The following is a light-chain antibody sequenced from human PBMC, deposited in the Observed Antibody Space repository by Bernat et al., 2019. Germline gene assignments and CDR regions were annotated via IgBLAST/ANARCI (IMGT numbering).Light chain of an antibody. J-gene: IGLJ3*02. CDR2: ENK. CDR3: QSFHSSNWV. Sequence: FMLTQPHSVSVSPGKTVTISCTRSSGSIANNYVQWYQQRPGSAPAMMIYENKQRPSGVPDRFSGSIDTSSNSAYLTISGLKTEDEADYYCQSFHSSNWVFGGGTKVTVL. V-gene: IGLV6-57*04. CDR1: SGSIANNY.